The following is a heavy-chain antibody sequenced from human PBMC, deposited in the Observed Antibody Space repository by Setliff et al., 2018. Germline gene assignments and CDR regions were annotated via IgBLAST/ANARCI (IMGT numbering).Heavy chain of an antibody. Sequence: ASVKVSCKASGYTFTSYGISWVRQAPGQGLEWMGWISAYNGNTNYAQTLQGRVTMTTDTSTSTAYMALRSLRSDDTAVYYCASLRLRYDAFDIWGQGTMVAVSS. V-gene: IGHV1-18*01. CDR3: ASLRLRYDAFDI. CDR1: GYTFTSYG. CDR2: ISAYNGNT. D-gene: IGHD4-17*01. J-gene: IGHJ3*02.